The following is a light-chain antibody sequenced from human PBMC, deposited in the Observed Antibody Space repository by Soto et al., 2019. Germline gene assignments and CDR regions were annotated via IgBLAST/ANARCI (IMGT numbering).Light chain of an antibody. CDR1: QNINNY. CDR2: DAS. CDR3: QQYENLPT. J-gene: IGKJ5*01. Sequence: DIQMTQSPSFMSSSVGGRVTITCQASQNINNYLNWYQQKPGRAPKLLIYDASNLEAGVPSRFRGSGSGTDFTFTISRLQPEDIATYYCQQYENLPTFGQGTRLEIK. V-gene: IGKV1-33*01.